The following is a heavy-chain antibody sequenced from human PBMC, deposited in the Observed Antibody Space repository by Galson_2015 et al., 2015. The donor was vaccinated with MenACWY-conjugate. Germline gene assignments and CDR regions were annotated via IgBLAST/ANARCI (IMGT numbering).Heavy chain of an antibody. CDR1: GFTFSRYW. D-gene: IGHD2-2*01. CDR2: INSDGSAA. V-gene: IGHV3-74*01. J-gene: IGHJ4*02. CDR3: ATYCRRPSCYAKGAY. Sequence: SLRLSCAASGFTFSRYWMHWVRQSPEKGLVWVSRINSDGSAADYADSVKGRFTISRDNAKNTLFLQMNSLRVEDTALYYCATYCRRPSCYAKGAYWGQGTLVTVSS.